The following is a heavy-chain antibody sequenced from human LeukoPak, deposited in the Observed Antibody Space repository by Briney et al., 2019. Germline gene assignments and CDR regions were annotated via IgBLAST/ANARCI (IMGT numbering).Heavy chain of an antibody. CDR3: AREALPTHHYYGSGSYYNYFDY. J-gene: IGHJ4*02. CDR1: GYTFTSYY. D-gene: IGHD3-10*01. V-gene: IGHV1-46*01. Sequence: ASVKVSCKASGYTFTSYYMHWVRQAPGQGLEGRGVINPSGGSTSYAQKFQGRVTMTRDTSTSTVYMELSSLRSEDTAVYYCAREALPTHHYYGSGSYYNYFDYWGQGTLVTVSS. CDR2: INPSGGST.